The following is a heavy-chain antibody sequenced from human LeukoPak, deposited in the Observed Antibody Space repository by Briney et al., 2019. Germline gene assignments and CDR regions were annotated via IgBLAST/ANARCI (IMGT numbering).Heavy chain of an antibody. CDR2: IRSKAYGGTT. Sequence: GGSLRLSCTASGFTFGDYAMSWVRQAPGKGLEWVGFIRSKAYGGTTEYAASVKGRFTISRDDSKSIAYLQMNSLKTEDTAVYYCTRDPVIEIAHFTPFDYWGQGTLVTVSS. CDR1: GFTFGDYA. D-gene: IGHD5-24*01. CDR3: TRDPVIEIAHFTPFDY. J-gene: IGHJ4*02. V-gene: IGHV3-49*04.